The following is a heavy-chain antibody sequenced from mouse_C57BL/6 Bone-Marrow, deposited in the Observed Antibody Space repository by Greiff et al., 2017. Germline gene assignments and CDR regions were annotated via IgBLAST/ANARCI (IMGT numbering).Heavy chain of an antibody. CDR3: AIMCYDYDYAMGY. CDR1: GYTFTSYW. J-gene: IGHJ4*01. V-gene: IGHV1-74*01. D-gene: IGHD2-4*01. Sequence: QVQLQQPGAELVKPGASVKVSCKASGYTFTSYWMHWVKQRPGQGLEWIGRIHPSDSDPNYNQKFKGKATLTVAKSSVTAYMQHSSLTSGGAAVYYCAIMCYDYDYAMGYWGQGTSVTVSS. CDR2: IHPSDSDP.